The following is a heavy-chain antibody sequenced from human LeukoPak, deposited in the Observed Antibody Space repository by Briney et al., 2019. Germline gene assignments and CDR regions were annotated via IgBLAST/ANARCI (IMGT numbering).Heavy chain of an antibody. J-gene: IGHJ3*02. CDR3: ARGGSYYLAFDI. CDR1: GGSISSTSSY. Sequence: SETLSLTCTVSGGSISSTSSYWGWIRQPPGKGLEWIGNIYYDGSSYYNPSLKSRVTISVDTSKNQFSLKLSSVTAADTAVYYCARGGSYYLAFDIWGQGTMVTVSS. V-gene: IGHV4-39*07. CDR2: IYYDGSS. D-gene: IGHD1-26*01.